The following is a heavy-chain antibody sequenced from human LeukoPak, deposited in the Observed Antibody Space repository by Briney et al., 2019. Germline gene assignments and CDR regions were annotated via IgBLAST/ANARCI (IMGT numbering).Heavy chain of an antibody. Sequence: PSETLSLTCAVSGGSISSSNWWSWVRQPPGKGLEWIGEIYHSGSTNYNPSLKSRVTISVDKSKNQFSLKLSSVTAADTAVYYCARVVSGSPGNYYYMDVWGKGTTVTVSS. CDR3: ARVVSGSPGNYYYMDV. V-gene: IGHV4-4*02. J-gene: IGHJ6*03. CDR1: GGSISSSNW. D-gene: IGHD3-10*01. CDR2: IYHSGST.